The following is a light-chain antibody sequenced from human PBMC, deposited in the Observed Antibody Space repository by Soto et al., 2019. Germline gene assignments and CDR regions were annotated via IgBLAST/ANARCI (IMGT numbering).Light chain of an antibody. CDR1: NSD. Sequence: QSALTQPPSASGSPGQSVTISCTGTNSDVSWHQQHPGKAPKLVIYEVTKRPSGVPDRFSGSKSDNAASLTISRLHAEDEADYYCSSYVGSNNLLFGGGTKVTVL. CDR3: SSYVGSNNLL. J-gene: IGLJ2*01. CDR2: EVT. V-gene: IGLV2-8*01.